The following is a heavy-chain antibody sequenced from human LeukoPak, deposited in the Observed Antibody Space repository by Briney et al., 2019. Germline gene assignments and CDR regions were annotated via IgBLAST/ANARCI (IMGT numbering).Heavy chain of an antibody. CDR3: ARKGTIFGVVIEYYFYY. CDR1: GYTFTGYY. D-gene: IGHD3-3*01. CDR2: INPNSGGT. V-gene: IGHV1-2*02. J-gene: IGHJ4*02. Sequence: ASVKVSCKASGYTFTGYYMHWVRQAPGQGLEWMGWINPNSGGTNYAQKFQGRVTMTRDTSISTAYMELSRLRSDDTAVYYCARKGTIFGVVIEYYFYYWGQGTLVTVSS.